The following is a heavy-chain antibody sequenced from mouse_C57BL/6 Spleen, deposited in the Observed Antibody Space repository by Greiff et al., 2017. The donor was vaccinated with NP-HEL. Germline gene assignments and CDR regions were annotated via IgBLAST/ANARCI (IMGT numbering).Heavy chain of an antibody. CDR1: GYTFTSYG. J-gene: IGHJ2*01. CDR3: ARSGDYDEGYYFDY. Sequence: VQLQQSGAELARPGASVKLSCKASGYTFTSYGISWVKQRTGQGLEWIGEIYPRSGNTYYNEQFKGKATLTADKSSSTAYMELRSLTSEDSAVYFCARSGDYDEGYYFDYWGQGTTLTVSS. CDR2: IYPRSGNT. D-gene: IGHD2-4*01. V-gene: IGHV1-81*01.